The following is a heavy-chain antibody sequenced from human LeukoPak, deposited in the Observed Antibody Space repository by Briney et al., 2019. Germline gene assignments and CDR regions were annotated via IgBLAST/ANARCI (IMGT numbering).Heavy chain of an antibody. Sequence: ASVKVSCKASGYTFTSYYMHWVRQAPGQGLEWMGIINPSGGSTSYAQKFQGRVTMTRDTSTSTVYMELSSLRSEDTAVYYCARGKGVLRFLEWLPTSPDWFDPWGQGTLVTVSS. V-gene: IGHV1-46*01. CDR1: GYTFTSYY. D-gene: IGHD3-3*01. CDR3: ARGKGVLRFLEWLPTSPDWFDP. J-gene: IGHJ5*02. CDR2: INPSGGST.